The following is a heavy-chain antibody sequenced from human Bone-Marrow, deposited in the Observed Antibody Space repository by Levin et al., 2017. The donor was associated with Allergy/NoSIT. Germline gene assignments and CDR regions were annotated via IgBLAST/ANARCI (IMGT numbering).Heavy chain of an antibody. CDR3: AKRDSGIAADLGY. CDR1: GFTFSSYA. J-gene: IGHJ4*02. D-gene: IGHD6-13*01. V-gene: IGHV3-23*01. Sequence: GESLKISCAASGFTFSSYAMSWVRQAPGKGLEWVSAISGSGGSTYYADSVKGRFTISRDNSKNTLYLQMNSLRAEDTAVYYCAKRDSGIAADLGYWGQGTLVTVSS. CDR2: ISGSGGST.